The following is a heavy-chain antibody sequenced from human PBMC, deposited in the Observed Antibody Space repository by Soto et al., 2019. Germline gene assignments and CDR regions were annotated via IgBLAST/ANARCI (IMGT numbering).Heavy chain of an antibody. J-gene: IGHJ4*02. CDR1: VFTFSSYA. CDR3: AIDYYDSSGYYYHFDY. V-gene: IGHV3-30-3*01. CDR2: ISYDGSNK. Sequence: GSLRLSCAASVFTFSSYAMHWVRQGPGKGLEWVAVISYDGSNKYYADSVKGRFTISRDNSKNTLYLQMNSLRAEDTAVYYCAIDYYDSSGYYYHFDYWGQGTLVTVSS. D-gene: IGHD3-22*01.